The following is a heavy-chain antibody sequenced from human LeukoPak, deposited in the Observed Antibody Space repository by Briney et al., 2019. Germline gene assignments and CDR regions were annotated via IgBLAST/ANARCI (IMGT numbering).Heavy chain of an antibody. V-gene: IGHV3-74*01. D-gene: IGHD6-13*01. CDR1: GFTFSSYW. CDR3: AKAAPYSNTWYDY. CDR2: INSDGSST. Sequence: GGSLRLSCAASGFTFSSYWMHWVRQAPGKGLVWVSRINSDGSSTSYADSVKGRFTISRDNAKNTLYLQMNSLRAEDTAVYYCAKAAPYSNTWYDYWGRGTLVTVSS. J-gene: IGHJ4*02.